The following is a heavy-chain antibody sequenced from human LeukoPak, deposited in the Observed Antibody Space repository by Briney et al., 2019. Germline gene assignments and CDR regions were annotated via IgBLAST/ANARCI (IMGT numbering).Heavy chain of an antibody. V-gene: IGHV3-48*02. CDR1: GFAFSSYS. Sequence: GGSLRLSCAASGFAFSSYSMNWVRQAPGKGLEWVSYISSSTNTIYYADSVKGRFTISRDNAKNSLFLQMNSLRDEDTAVYYCARGGYGANDDAFDIWGQGTMVTVSS. D-gene: IGHD4-23*01. CDR3: ARGGYGANDDAFDI. CDR2: ISSSTNTI. J-gene: IGHJ3*02.